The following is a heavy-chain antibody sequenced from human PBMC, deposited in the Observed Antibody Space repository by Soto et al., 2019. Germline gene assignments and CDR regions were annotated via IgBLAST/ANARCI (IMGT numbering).Heavy chain of an antibody. J-gene: IGHJ4*02. V-gene: IGHV3-64*01. CDR2: ISSNGGTT. CDR3: VRRVSGNYDY. Sequence: EVLLAESGGGMVQPGGSLRLSFVASGFTFSSYDMHWVRQAPGKGLEYVSSISSNGGTTYYGNSVKGRFTISRDNSKNTLYLQMGSLRAEDMAVYYCVRRVSGNYDYWGQGTLVTVSS. D-gene: IGHD1-7*01. CDR1: GFTFSSYD.